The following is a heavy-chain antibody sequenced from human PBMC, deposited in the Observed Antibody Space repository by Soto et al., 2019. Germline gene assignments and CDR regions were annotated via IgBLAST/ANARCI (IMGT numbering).Heavy chain of an antibody. J-gene: IGHJ4*02. CDR3: ARGAGDYATPFGY. CDR2: FSYSGTP. V-gene: IGHV4-59*02. Sequence: LSLTCSVSGGSVSRGYWSWIRQSPGKGLGWLGYFSYSGTPNYNPSLRSRASMSVDTSTNHLSLRLRSVTAADTAVYYCARGAGDYATPFGYWGQGSLVTVS. D-gene: IGHD4-17*01. CDR1: GGSVSRGY.